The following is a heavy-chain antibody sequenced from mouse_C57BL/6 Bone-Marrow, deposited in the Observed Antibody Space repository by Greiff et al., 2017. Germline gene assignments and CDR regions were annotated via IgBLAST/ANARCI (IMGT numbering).Heavy chain of an antibody. J-gene: IGHJ2*01. CDR2: IYWDDDK. CDR1: GFSLSTSGMG. V-gene: IGHV8-12*01. CDR3: ARRAFYYFDY. Sequence: QVTLKASGPGILQSSQTLSLTCSFSGFSLSTSGMGVSWIRQPSGKGLEWLAHIYWDDDKRYNPSLKSRLTISKDTSRNQVFLKITSVDTADTATYYCARRAFYYFDYWGQGTTLTVSS.